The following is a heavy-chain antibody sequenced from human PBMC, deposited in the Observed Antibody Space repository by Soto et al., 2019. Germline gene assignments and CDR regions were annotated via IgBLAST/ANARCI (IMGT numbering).Heavy chain of an antibody. Sequence: SLRLSCVASGFTADDYAMHWVRQAPGKGLEWVSGISSNSDTIDYADSVKGRFTISRDNAKNSLFLQMNSLRPEDTALYYCAKDMKWGGMTTIHYFDSWGQRTQVTVSS. CDR2: ISSNSDTI. CDR1: GFTADDYA. V-gene: IGHV3-9*02. CDR3: AKDMKWGGMTTIHYFDS. D-gene: IGHD4-17*01. J-gene: IGHJ4*02.